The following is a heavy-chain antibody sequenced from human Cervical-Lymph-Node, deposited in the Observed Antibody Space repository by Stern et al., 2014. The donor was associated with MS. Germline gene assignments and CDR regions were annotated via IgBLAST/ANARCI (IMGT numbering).Heavy chain of an antibody. CDR3: ARGVGATGG. V-gene: IGHV1-8*01. J-gene: IGHJ4*02. D-gene: IGHD1-26*01. Sequence: QVQLVQSGAEVKKPGASVKVACTASGYTITTYDIHWVRQATGQGLEWMGWMRPNSDNACYAQKFQGRVTLTRNASINTAYLELGSLTSDDTAVYYCARGVGATGGWGQGTLVTVSS. CDR2: MRPNSDNA. CDR1: GYTITTYD.